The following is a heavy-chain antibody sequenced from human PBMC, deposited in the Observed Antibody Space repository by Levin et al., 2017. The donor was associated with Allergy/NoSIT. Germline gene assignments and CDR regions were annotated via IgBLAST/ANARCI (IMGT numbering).Heavy chain of an antibody. D-gene: IGHD6-13*01. V-gene: IGHV3-30*18. CDR1: GFTFSTYG. J-gene: IGHJ4*02. CDR2: ISYDGSIT. Sequence: PSQTLSLTCAASGFTFSTYGMHWVRQAPGKGLEWVAVISYDGSITYFADSVKGRFTISRDNSKNTLYLQMNSLRAEDTAVYYCAKDPRASASIAPGDSVGYYSDYWGQGTLVTVSS. CDR3: AKDPRASASIAPGDSVGYYSDY.